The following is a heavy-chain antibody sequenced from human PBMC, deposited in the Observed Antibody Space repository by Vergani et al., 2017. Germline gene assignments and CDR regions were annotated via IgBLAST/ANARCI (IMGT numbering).Heavy chain of an antibody. Sequence: EVQLLESGGGLVQPGGSLRLSCAASGFAFSSYAMSWVRQAPGKGLEWVSAISGSGGSTYYADSVKGRFTISRDNSKNTLYLQMNSLRAEDTAVYYCAKVGINGDYGDYWGQGTLVTVSS. CDR1: GFAFSSYA. CDR3: AKVGINGDYGDY. D-gene: IGHD4-17*01. CDR2: ISGSGGST. J-gene: IGHJ4*02. V-gene: IGHV3-23*01.